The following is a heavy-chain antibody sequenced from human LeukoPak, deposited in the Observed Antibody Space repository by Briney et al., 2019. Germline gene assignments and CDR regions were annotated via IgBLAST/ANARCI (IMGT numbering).Heavy chain of an antibody. Sequence: PSETLSLTCTVSGGSISSGGYSWSWIRQPPGKGLGWIGYIYHSGSTYYNPSLKSRVTISVDRSKNQFSLKLSSVTAADTAVYYCAGSSWGRKIYFDYWGQGTLVTVPS. J-gene: IGHJ4*02. CDR1: GGSISSGGYS. D-gene: IGHD6-13*01. V-gene: IGHV4-30-2*01. CDR3: AGSSWGRKIYFDY. CDR2: IYHSGST.